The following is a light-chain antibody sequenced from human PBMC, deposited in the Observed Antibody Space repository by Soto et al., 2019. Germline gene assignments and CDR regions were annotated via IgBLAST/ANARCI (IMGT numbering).Light chain of an antibody. CDR3: SSYTTSSRVV. J-gene: IGLJ2*01. CDR1: YSDVGAYSY. V-gene: IGLV2-14*03. CDR2: DVT. Sequence: QSALTQPASVSGSPGKSITISCTGTYSDVGAYSYVSWYQHHPGKVPRLIIHDVTDRPSGVSDRFSGSKSGDTASLTISGLLAEDEAHYYCSSYTTSSRVVFGGGTKLTVL.